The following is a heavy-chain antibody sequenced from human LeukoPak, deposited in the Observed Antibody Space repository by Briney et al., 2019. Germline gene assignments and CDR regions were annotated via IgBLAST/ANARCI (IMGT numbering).Heavy chain of an antibody. J-gene: IGHJ5*02. CDR3: AYEMLWFGESWFDP. CDR1: GYTFTSYA. D-gene: IGHD3-10*01. Sequence: ASVKVSCKASGYTFTSYAMHWVRQAPGQRLEWMGWINAGNGNTKYSQKFQGRVTITRDTSASTAYMELSSLRSEDTAVYYCAYEMLWFGESWFDPWGQGTLVTVSS. V-gene: IGHV1-3*01. CDR2: INAGNGNT.